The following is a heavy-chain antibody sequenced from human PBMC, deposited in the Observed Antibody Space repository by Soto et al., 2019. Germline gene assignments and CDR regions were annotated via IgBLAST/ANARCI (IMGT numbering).Heavy chain of an antibody. D-gene: IGHD3-22*01. CDR2: IYYSGST. CDR3: ARMRATTYYYDSSGFDY. Sequence: SETLSLTCTASGGSISSGGYYWSWIRQHPGKGLEWIGYIYYSGSTYYNPSLKSRVTISVDTSKNQFSLKLSSVTAADTAVYYCARMRATTYYYDSSGFDYWGQGTLVTVSS. V-gene: IGHV4-31*03. J-gene: IGHJ4*02. CDR1: GGSISSGGYY.